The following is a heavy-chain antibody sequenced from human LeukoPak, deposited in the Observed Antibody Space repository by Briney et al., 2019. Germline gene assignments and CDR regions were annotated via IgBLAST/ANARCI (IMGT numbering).Heavy chain of an antibody. J-gene: IGHJ4*02. V-gene: IGHV4-4*02. CDR3: AKSGRRYYDSSGYYDSDFDY. Sequence: PSGTLSLTCAVSGGSISSSNWWSWVRQPPGKGLEWIGEIYHSGSTNYNPSLKSRVTISVDKSKNQFSLKLSSVTAADTAVYYCAKSGRRYYDSSGYYDSDFDYWGQGTLVTVSS. CDR1: GGSISSSNW. D-gene: IGHD3-22*01. CDR2: IYHSGST.